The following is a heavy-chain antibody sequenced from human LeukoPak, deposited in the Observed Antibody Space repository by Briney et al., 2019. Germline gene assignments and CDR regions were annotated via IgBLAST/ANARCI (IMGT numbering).Heavy chain of an antibody. CDR1: GFTFSSYG. Sequence: PGGSLRLSCAASGFTFSSYGMHWVRQAPGKGLEWVAFIRYDESNRYYVDSVQGRITISSDNSKTTLDHQMNRLRPEDTAVYYCAKDVDPGGSYQAIDYWGQGTLVTVSS. CDR2: IRYDESNR. J-gene: IGHJ4*02. V-gene: IGHV3-30*02. CDR3: AKDVDPGGSYQAIDY. D-gene: IGHD1-26*01.